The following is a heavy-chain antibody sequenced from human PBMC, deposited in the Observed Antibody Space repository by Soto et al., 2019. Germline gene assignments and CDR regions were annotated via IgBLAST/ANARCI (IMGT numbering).Heavy chain of an antibody. CDR1: GFRFELYV. Sequence: VQVVASGGGLVQPGRSLRLSCAVSGFRFELYVMHWVRQAPGKGLECVSTVSPTGDTVAYADSVEGRFTVSRDNAKNSLYLQMNSLKGADTAFYYCLNDAPNGSSDDGGQGTLVTVSS. CDR2: VSPTGDTV. J-gene: IGHJ4*02. V-gene: IGHV3-9*01. CDR3: LNDAPNGSSDD. D-gene: IGHD3-10*01.